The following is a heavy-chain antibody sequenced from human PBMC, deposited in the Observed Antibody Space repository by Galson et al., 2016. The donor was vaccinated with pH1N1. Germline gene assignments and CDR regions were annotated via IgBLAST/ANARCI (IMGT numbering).Heavy chain of an antibody. CDR1: GFTFSVFA. D-gene: IGHD3-22*01. J-gene: IGHJ4*02. CDR2: ISASGAST. V-gene: IGHV3-23*01. Sequence: SLRLSCAASGFTFSVFAMCWVRQAPGKGLEWVSGISASGASTHFADSVKGRFTISRDNSKNALYLEMNRLTGEDTVFYYSVKYDSRGYYYGRLANWGQGTLVTVSS. CDR3: VKYDSRGYYYGRLAN.